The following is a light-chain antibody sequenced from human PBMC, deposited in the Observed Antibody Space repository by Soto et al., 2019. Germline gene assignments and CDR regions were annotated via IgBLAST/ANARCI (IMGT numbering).Light chain of an antibody. CDR1: QAISSY. CDR2: AAS. Sequence: DIQLTQSPSFLSAPVGDRVTITCRASQAISSYLVWYQQKPGKAPKLLIYAASTLQSGVPSRFSGSGSGTEFTLTISSLQPEDFATYYCQHFNSYPLTFGGGTKVEIK. CDR3: QHFNSYPLT. V-gene: IGKV1-9*01. J-gene: IGKJ4*01.